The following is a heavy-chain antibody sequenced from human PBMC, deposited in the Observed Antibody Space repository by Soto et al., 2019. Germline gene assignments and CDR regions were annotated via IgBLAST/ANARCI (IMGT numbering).Heavy chain of an antibody. Sequence: GGSLRLSCAASLFTFGSYAISWVRLAPGKGLEWVSVAGPSGSSTFYADSVRGRFTISRDNFENTLYLQMNSLRVADTALYFCARTYYYDSTGYYRTFDYWGQGTMVTVSS. J-gene: IGHJ4*02. CDR2: AGPSGSST. CDR3: ARTYYYDSTGYYRTFDY. V-gene: IGHV3-23*01. CDR1: LFTFGSYA. D-gene: IGHD3-22*01.